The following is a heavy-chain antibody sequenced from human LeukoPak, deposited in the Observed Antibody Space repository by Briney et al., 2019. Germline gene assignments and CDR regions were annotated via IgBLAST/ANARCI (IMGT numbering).Heavy chain of an antibody. J-gene: IGHJ4*02. V-gene: IGHV3-23*01. CDR2: ISGSGGGSST. D-gene: IGHD4-17*01. CDR1: GFTFSSYA. Sequence: GGSLRLSCAASGFTFSSYAMSWVRQAPGKGLEWVSAISGSGGGSSTYSVDSVKGRFTISRDNSKNTLYLHMNSLRVDDTAVYFCAKGHGDYGTGFDCWGQGTLVTVSS. CDR3: AKGHGDYGTGFDC.